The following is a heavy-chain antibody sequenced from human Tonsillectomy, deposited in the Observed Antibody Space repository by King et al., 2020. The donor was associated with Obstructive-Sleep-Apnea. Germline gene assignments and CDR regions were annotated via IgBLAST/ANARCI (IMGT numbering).Heavy chain of an antibody. Sequence: QLVQSGAAVKRPGASVKVSCKASGYTFTDYYMYWVRQAPGQGLEWMGWINPNRGDTTYAQKFQGRVTMTRDTSISTAYMELSRLRSDDTAVYYCAGDRRGSYWGGGLDVWGQGTTVTVSS. CDR1: GYTFTDYY. CDR3: AGDRRGSYWGGGLDV. V-gene: IGHV1-2*02. CDR2: INPNRGDT. D-gene: IGHD1-26*01. J-gene: IGHJ6*02.